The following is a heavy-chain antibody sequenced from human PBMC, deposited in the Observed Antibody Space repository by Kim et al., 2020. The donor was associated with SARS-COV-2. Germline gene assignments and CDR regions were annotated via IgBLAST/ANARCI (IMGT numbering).Heavy chain of an antibody. Sequence: SRVTISVDTSKTQFSLKLSSVTAADTAVYYCARHGGDIVVVPAAMDWFDPWGQGTLVTVSS. D-gene: IGHD2-2*01. CDR3: ARHGGDIVVVPAAMDWFDP. J-gene: IGHJ5*02. V-gene: IGHV4-59*08.